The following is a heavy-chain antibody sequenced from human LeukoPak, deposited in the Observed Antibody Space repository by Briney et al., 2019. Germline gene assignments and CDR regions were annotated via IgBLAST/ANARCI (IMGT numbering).Heavy chain of an antibody. Sequence: SETLSLTCAVYGGSFSGYYWSWIRQPPGKGLEWIGEINHSGSTNYNPSLKSRVTISVDTSKNQFSLKLSSVTAADTAVYYCARPRRNTVHYYFDYWGQGTLVTVSS. J-gene: IGHJ4*02. CDR1: GGSFSGYY. CDR3: ARPRRNTVHYYFDY. CDR2: INHSGST. D-gene: IGHD4-17*01. V-gene: IGHV4-34*01.